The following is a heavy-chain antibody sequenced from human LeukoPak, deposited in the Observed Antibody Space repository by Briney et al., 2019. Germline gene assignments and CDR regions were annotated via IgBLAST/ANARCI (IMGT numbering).Heavy chain of an antibody. D-gene: IGHD3-16*02. V-gene: IGHV1-18*01. CDR2: SSAYNGNT. CDR3: TREYSLYDYVWGSYRSGWFDP. Sequence: ASVKVSCKASGYTFTSYGISWWRQSPGQGLEWMGWSSAYNGNTNYAQKLQGRVTMTTDTSTSTAYMELRSLRSDDTAVYYCTREYSLYDYVWGSYRSGWFDPWGQGTLVTVSS. J-gene: IGHJ5*02. CDR1: GYTFTSYG.